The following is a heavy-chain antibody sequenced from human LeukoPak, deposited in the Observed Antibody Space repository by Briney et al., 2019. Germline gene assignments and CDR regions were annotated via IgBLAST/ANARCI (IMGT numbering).Heavy chain of an antibody. J-gene: IGHJ4*02. CDR1: GFTFSSYE. V-gene: IGHV3-48*03. CDR3: ARSSRELGGYAPWELMPPFDY. Sequence: NPGGSLRLSCTVSGFTFSSYEMNWVRQAPGKGLEWVSYISSSGSTTYSADSVKGRFTISRDTISRDNAKKSVYLQMNSLRAEDTAVYYCARSSRELGGYAPWELMPPFDYWGQGTLVTVSS. CDR2: ISSSGSTT. D-gene: IGHD1-7*01.